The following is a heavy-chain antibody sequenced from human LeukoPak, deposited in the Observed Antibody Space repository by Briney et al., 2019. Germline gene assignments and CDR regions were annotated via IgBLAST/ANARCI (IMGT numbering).Heavy chain of an antibody. V-gene: IGHV3-30*01. J-gene: IGHJ4*02. Sequence: GGSLRLSCAASGFTFSSYAMHWVRQAPGKGLEWVAVISYDGSNKYYADSVKGRFTISRGNSKNTLYLQMNSLRAEDTAVYYCARADVEMAAIYPLPYWGQGTLVTVSS. CDR3: ARADVEMAAIYPLPY. CDR1: GFTFSSYA. CDR2: ISYDGSNK. D-gene: IGHD5-24*01.